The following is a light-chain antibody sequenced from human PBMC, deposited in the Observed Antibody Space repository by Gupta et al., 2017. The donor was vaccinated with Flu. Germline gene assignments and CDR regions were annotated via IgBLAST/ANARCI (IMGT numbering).Light chain of an antibody. J-gene: IGKJ4*01. Sequence: DIVMTQSPLSLPVTPGEPASISCRSSQSLVSGNGYVYLHWYLQKPGQSPQLLIYLGSDRASGVPDRFSGSGSGTDFTLKISRVEAEDVGVYYCTQALYNPETFGGGTKLEIK. V-gene: IGKV2-28*01. CDR1: QSLVSGNGYVY. CDR2: LGS. CDR3: TQALYNPET.